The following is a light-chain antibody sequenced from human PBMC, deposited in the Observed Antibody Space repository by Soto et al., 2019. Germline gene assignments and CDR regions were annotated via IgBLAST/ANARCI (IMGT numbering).Light chain of an antibody. CDR1: QSVSSF. CDR3: QLRSNGPPRT. Sequence: EIVLTQSPATRPLSPGERATLSCRASQSVSSFLAWYQQKPGQAPRLLIYGASNRATGITARFSGSGSGTDFTLTISSLEPEDFAVYYCQLRSNGPPRTCGQGTKVEIK. J-gene: IGKJ1*01. CDR2: GAS. V-gene: IGKV3-11*01.